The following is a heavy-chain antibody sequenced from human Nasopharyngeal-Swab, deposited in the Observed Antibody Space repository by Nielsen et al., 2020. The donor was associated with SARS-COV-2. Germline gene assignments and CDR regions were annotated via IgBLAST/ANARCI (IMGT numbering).Heavy chain of an antibody. D-gene: IGHD2-15*01. Sequence: ASVKVSCKASGYTFTGYYMHWVRQAPGQGLEWMGWINPNSGGTNYAQKFQGWVTMTRDTSISTAYMELSRLRSDDTAVYYCARAWTNSDIVVVVAATGYYYGMDVWGQGTTVTVSS. CDR1: GYTFTGYY. J-gene: IGHJ6*02. CDR2: INPNSGGT. V-gene: IGHV1-2*04. CDR3: ARAWTNSDIVVVVAATGYYYGMDV.